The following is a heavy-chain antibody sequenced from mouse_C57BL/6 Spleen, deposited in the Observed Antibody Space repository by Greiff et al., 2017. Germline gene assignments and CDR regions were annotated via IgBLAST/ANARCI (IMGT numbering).Heavy chain of an antibody. CDR1: GYSITSGYY. Sequence: EVKLQESGPGLVKPSQSLSLTCSVTGYSITSGYYWNWIRQFPGNKLEWMGYISYDGSNNYNPSLKNRISITRDTSKNQFFLKLNSVTTEDTATYYWARERVYYYGSRGFFDYWGQGTTLTVSS. CDR2: ISYDGSN. CDR3: ARERVYYYGSRGFFDY. J-gene: IGHJ2*01. D-gene: IGHD1-1*01. V-gene: IGHV3-6*01.